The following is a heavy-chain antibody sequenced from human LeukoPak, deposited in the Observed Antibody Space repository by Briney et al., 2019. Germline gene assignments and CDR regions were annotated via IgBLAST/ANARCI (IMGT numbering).Heavy chain of an antibody. V-gene: IGHV3-11*01. CDR3: ARDLSRFPARMDV. CDR1: GFTFSDYY. Sequence: GSLRLSCAASGFTFSDYYMNWIRQAPGKGLEWVSYISSSGNTIYYADSVKGRFIISRDNAKNSLYLQMNSLRAEDTAVYYCARDLSRFPARMDVWGQGTTVTVSS. D-gene: IGHD3-3*01. J-gene: IGHJ6*02. CDR2: ISSSGNTI.